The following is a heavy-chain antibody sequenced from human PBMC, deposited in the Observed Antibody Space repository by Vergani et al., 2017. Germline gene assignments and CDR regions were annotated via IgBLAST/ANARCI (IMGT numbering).Heavy chain of an antibody. CDR2: SYTSGST. CDR3: ASGGAARGGGDYYDYGMDV. CDR1: GGSISSGSYY. V-gene: IGHV4-61*02. J-gene: IGHJ6*02. Sequence: QVQLQESGPGLVKPSQTLSLTCPVSGGSISSGSYYWSWIRQPAGKGLEWIVRSYTSGSTNYNPSFKSRVTISVDTSKNQFSLKLSSVTAAATAVYYCASGGAARGGGDYYDYGMDVWGQGTTVTVSS. D-gene: IGHD6-6*01.